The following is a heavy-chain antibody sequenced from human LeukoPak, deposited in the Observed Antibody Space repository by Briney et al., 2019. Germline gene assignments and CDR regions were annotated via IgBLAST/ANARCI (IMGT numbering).Heavy chain of an antibody. Sequence: SETLSLTCTVSGGSICSYYWSWIRQPPGKGLEWIGYLYNCATTNYNPSLKSRVTISVDTSKNQFSLNLSSVTAADTAVYYCARDPSAIADNWFDPWGQGTLVTVSS. J-gene: IGHJ5*02. CDR1: GGSICSYY. D-gene: IGHD2-2*02. CDR2: LYNCATT. CDR3: ARDPSAIADNWFDP. V-gene: IGHV4-59*01.